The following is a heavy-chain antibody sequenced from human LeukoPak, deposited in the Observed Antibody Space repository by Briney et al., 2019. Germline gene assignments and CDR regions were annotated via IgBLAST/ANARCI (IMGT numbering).Heavy chain of an antibody. CDR3: ARGGLYSSSWYRLGTFDP. Sequence: SETLSLTCAVYGGSFSGYYWSWIRQPPGKGLEWIGEINHSGSTNYSPSLKSRVTISVDTSKNQFSLKLSSVTAADTAVYYCARGGLYSSSWYRLGTFDPWGQGTLVTVSS. J-gene: IGHJ5*02. CDR2: INHSGST. D-gene: IGHD6-13*01. CDR1: GGSFSGYY. V-gene: IGHV4-34*01.